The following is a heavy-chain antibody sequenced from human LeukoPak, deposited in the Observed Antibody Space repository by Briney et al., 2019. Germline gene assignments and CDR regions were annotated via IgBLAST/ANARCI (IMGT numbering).Heavy chain of an antibody. D-gene: IGHD3-10*01. V-gene: IGHV3-48*02. J-gene: IGHJ4*02. CDR2: ISRAKTTI. Sequence: GGSLRLSCAASGFTYSAYSMNWARHAPGKELEEISYISRAKTTIHYADSVKGRFTISRDNAKNTLYLQMNSLRDEDTAVYYCANQEYYYGSGSYYNPLPFDYWGQGTQVTVSS. CDR1: GFTYSAYS. CDR3: ANQEYYYGSGSYYNPLPFDY.